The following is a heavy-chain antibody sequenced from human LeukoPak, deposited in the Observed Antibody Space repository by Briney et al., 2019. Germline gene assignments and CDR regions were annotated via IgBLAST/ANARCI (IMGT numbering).Heavy chain of an antibody. CDR3: AREAVEVPAAMGWFDP. D-gene: IGHD2-2*01. V-gene: IGHV4-59*01. CDR1: GGSISSYY. CDR2: IYYSGST. J-gene: IGHJ5*02. Sequence: NPSETLSLTCTVSGGSISSYYWSWIRQPPGKGLEWIGYIYYSGSTNYNPSLKSRVTISVDTSKNQFSLKLSSVTAADTAVYYCAREAVEVPAAMGWFDPWGQGTLVTVSS.